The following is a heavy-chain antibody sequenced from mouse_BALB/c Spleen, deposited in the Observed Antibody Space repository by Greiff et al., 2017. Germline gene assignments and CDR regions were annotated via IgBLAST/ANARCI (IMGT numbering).Heavy chain of an antibody. J-gene: IGHJ3*01. CDR1: GYTFTSYT. D-gene: IGHD2-14*01. Sequence: LVESGAELARPGASVKMSCKASGYTFTSYTMHWVKQRPGQGLEWIGYINPSSGYTNYNQKFKDKATLTADKSSSTAYMQLSSLTSEDSAVYYCARDYRLQFAYWGQGTLVTVSA. CDR2: INPSSGYT. CDR3: ARDYRLQFAY. V-gene: IGHV1-4*01.